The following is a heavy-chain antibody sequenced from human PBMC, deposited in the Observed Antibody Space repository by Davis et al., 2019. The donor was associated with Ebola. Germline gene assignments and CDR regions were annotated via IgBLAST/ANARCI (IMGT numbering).Heavy chain of an antibody. D-gene: IGHD2-2*01. CDR3: TTDRILVVVPAAIANYYYYGMDV. CDR2: IKSKTDGGTT. J-gene: IGHJ6*02. Sequence: GESLKISCAASGFTFSNAWMNWVRQAPGKGLEWVGRIKSKTDGGTTDYAAPVKGRFTISRDDSKNTLYLQMNSLKTEDTAVYYCTTDRILVVVPAAIANYYYYGMDVWGQGTTVIVSS. CDR1: GFTFSNAW. V-gene: IGHV3-15*07.